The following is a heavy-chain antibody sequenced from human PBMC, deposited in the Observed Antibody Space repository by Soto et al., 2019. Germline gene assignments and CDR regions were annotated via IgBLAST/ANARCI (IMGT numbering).Heavy chain of an antibody. CDR2: INHSGST. Sequence: SXTLSLTCAVYGGSLSGYYWSWIRQPPGKGLEWIVEINHSGSTNYNPSLKSRVTISVDTSKNQFSLKLSSVTAADTAVYYCARAATVNFDWFDPWGQGTLVTVSS. CDR1: GGSLSGYY. J-gene: IGHJ5*02. D-gene: IGHD4-4*01. V-gene: IGHV4-34*01. CDR3: ARAATVNFDWFDP.